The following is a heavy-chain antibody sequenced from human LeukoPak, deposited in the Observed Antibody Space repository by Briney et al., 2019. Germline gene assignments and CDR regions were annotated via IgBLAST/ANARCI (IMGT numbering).Heavy chain of an antibody. CDR3: AKDRVNFGVVLYGMDV. D-gene: IGHD3-3*01. J-gene: IGHJ6*02. CDR1: GFTVSNNY. Sequence: GGSLRLSCAAPGFTVSNNYMSWVRQAPGKGLEWVAVISYDGSNKYYADSVKGRFTISRDNSKNTLYLQMNSLRAEDTAVYYCAKDRVNFGVVLYGMDVWGQGTTVTVSS. V-gene: IGHV3-30*18. CDR2: ISYDGSNK.